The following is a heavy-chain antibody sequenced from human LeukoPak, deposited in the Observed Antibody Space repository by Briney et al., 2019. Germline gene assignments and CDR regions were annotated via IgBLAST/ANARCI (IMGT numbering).Heavy chain of an antibody. CDR1: GFIFGNHA. Sequence: QPGGSLRLSCEASGFIFGNHAMSWVRQAPGKGLEWVSSISGSGGAKYYVDSVKGRFTISRDNSKNTVYLQMNSLKAEDTALYYCAKERVKLAARPVGLDYWGQGTLVTVSS. D-gene: IGHD6-6*01. CDR2: ISGSGGAK. J-gene: IGHJ4*02. CDR3: AKERVKLAARPVGLDY. V-gene: IGHV3-23*01.